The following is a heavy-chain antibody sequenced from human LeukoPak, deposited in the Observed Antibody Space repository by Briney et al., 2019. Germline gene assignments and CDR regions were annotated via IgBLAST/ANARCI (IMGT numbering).Heavy chain of an antibody. D-gene: IGHD2-21*02. V-gene: IGHV3-23*01. J-gene: IGHJ4*02. CDR1: GFTFSSYA. Sequence: PGGSLRLSCAASGFTFSSYAMSWVRQAPGKGLEWVSAISRSGGSTYYADSVKGRFTISRDNSKNTLYLQMNSLRAEDTAVYYCAKAPPYCGGDCYSYYFDYWGQGTLVTVSS. CDR2: ISRSGGST. CDR3: AKAPPYCGGDCYSYYFDY.